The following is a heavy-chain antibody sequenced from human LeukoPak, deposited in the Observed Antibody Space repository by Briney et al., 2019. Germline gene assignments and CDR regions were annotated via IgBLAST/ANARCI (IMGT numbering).Heavy chain of an antibody. J-gene: IGHJ4*02. CDR3: ARHGRAAAVFEY. D-gene: IGHD6-13*01. Sequence: SETLSLTCTVSGGSISSYYWSWIRQPSGKGLEWIGYIYHSGSTNYNPSLKSRVTMSVDTSKNQFSLKLSSVTAADTAVYYCARHGRAAAVFEYWGQGTLVTVSS. V-gene: IGHV4-59*08. CDR1: GGSISSYY. CDR2: IYHSGST.